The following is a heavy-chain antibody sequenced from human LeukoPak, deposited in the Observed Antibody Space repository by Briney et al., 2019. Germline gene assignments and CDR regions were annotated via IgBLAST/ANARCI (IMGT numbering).Heavy chain of an antibody. J-gene: IGHJ5*02. CDR1: GYTFSSYW. CDR2: IYPGDLDT. Sequence: PGESLKISCEGSGYTFSSYWIAWVRQMPGKGLEYMGIIYPGDLDTRYSPSFQGQVTISADKSISTAYLQWSSLKASDTAMYYCARQSVVVPAAMGGDYNWFDPWGQGTPVTVSS. V-gene: IGHV5-51*01. D-gene: IGHD2-2*01. CDR3: ARQSVVVPAAMGGDYNWFDP.